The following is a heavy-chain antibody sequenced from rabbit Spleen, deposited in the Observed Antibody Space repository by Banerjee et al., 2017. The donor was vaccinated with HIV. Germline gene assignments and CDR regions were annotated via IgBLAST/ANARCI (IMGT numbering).Heavy chain of an antibody. Sequence: QEQLVESGGGLVQPEGSLTLTCKASGLSFGDRDVMCWVRQAPGKGLEWIACINAATAKPVYATWAKGRFTISRTSSTTVTLRMTSLTAADTATYFCARDLVGVIGWNFYLWGQGTLVTVS. D-gene: IGHD1-1*01. V-gene: IGHV1S45*01. CDR2: INAATAKP. CDR1: GLSFGDRDV. J-gene: IGHJ4*01. CDR3: ARDLVGVIGWNFYL.